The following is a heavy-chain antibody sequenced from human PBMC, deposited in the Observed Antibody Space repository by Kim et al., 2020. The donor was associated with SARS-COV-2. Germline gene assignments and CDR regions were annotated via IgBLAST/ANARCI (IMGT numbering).Heavy chain of an antibody. CDR2: ISSSSSYI. J-gene: IGHJ3*02. V-gene: IGHV3-21*01. CDR3: ARAQGVEPSDSDAFDI. CDR1: GFTFSSYS. Sequence: GGSLRLSCAASGFTFSSYSMNWVRQAPGKGLEWVSSISSSSSYIYYADSVKGRFTISRDNAKNSLYLQMNSLRAEDTAVYYCARAQGVEPSDSDAFDIWGQGTMVTVSS. D-gene: IGHD6-13*01.